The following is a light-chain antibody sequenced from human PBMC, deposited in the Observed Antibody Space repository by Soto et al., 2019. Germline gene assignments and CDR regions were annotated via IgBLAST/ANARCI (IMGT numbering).Light chain of an antibody. CDR3: QQSYNSPPIT. Sequence: DIQMTQSPSSLSASVGDRVTITCRASQGISTYLNWYQQRPGKAPTLLIYAASSLQSGVPSRFRGSGYGTDFALTITSLQPEDFAIYYCQQSYNSPPITFGQGTRLEIK. CDR2: AAS. J-gene: IGKJ5*01. CDR1: QGISTY. V-gene: IGKV1-39*01.